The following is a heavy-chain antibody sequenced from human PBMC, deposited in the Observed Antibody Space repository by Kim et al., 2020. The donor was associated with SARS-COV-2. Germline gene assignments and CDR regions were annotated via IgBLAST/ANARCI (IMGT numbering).Heavy chain of an antibody. CDR1: GYTFTSYG. CDR3: ARGAAAGTEESYYYYGMDV. Sequence: ASVKVSCKASGYTFTSYGISWVRQAPGQGLEWMGWISAYNGNTNYAQKLQGRVTMTTDTSTSTAYMELRSLRSDDTAVYYCARGAAAGTEESYYYYGMDVXGQGXXVTXSS. D-gene: IGHD6-13*01. J-gene: IGHJ6*02. CDR2: ISAYNGNT. V-gene: IGHV1-18*01.